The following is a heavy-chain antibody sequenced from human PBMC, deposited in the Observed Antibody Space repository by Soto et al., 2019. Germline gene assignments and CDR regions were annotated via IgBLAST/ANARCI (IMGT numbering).Heavy chain of an antibody. CDR3: ARADCSGGSCPGYYYGMDV. D-gene: IGHD2-15*01. J-gene: IGHJ6*02. Sequence: SETLSLTCAVSGGSISSSNWWSWVRQPPGKGLEWIGEIYHSGSTNYNPSLKSRVTISVDKSKNQFSLKLSSVTAADTAVYYCARADCSGGSCPGYYYGMDVWGQGTTVTV. V-gene: IGHV4-4*02. CDR1: GGSISSSNW. CDR2: IYHSGST.